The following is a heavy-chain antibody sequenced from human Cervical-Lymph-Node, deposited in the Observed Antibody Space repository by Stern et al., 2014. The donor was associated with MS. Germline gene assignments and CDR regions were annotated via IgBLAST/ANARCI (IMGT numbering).Heavy chain of an antibody. Sequence: QLVQSGSELKTPGASGKVSCKGSGYTFTVYSINWVRQAPGQGLEWMGWITPRTGNPTYAQGFTGRFVFSVDTSVSTAYLQINSLEAEDTAVYYCARDSSTINFDYWGQGSLVTVSS. J-gene: IGHJ4*02. CDR2: ITPRTGNP. CDR1: GYTFTVYS. D-gene: IGHD4/OR15-4a*01. CDR3: ARDSSTINFDY. V-gene: IGHV7-4-1*02.